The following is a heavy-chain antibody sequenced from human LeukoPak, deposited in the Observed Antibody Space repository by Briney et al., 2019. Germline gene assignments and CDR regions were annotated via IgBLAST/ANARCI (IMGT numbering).Heavy chain of an antibody. Sequence: ASVKVSCKASGYTFTSYGISWVRQAPGQGLEWMGWISTYNGNTNYAQKLQGRVTMSTDASTSTAYMELRSLRSDDTAVYYCARGADYGKIDYWGQGTLVTVSS. CDR2: ISTYNGNT. J-gene: IGHJ4*02. CDR3: ARGADYGKIDY. CDR1: GYTFTSYG. D-gene: IGHD4-17*01. V-gene: IGHV1-18*01.